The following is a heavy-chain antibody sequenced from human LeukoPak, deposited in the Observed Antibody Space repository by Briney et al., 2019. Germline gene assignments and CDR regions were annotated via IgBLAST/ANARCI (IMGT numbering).Heavy chain of an antibody. Sequence: PGGSLRLSCAASGFTFSSYEMNWVRQAPGKGLEWVSYISSSGSTIYYADSVKGRFTISRDNAKNSLYLQMNSLRAEDTAVYYCARLSARIAVAGTPLVDYWGQGTLVTVSS. J-gene: IGHJ4*02. D-gene: IGHD6-19*01. V-gene: IGHV3-48*03. CDR2: ISSSGSTI. CDR3: ARLSARIAVAGTPLVDY. CDR1: GFTFSSYE.